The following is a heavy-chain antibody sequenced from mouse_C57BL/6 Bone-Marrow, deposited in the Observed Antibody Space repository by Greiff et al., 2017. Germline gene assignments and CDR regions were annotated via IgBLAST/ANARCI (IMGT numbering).Heavy chain of an antibody. Sequence: VQLKESGAELVRPGASVKLSCTASGFNIKDDYMHWVKQRPEQGLEWIGWIDPENGDTAYAPKFQGKATITADTSSNTAYLQLSSLTSEDTAVYYCTGLLYPRYFDYWGQGTTLTVSS. J-gene: IGHJ2*01. D-gene: IGHD2-1*01. CDR1: GFNIKDDY. V-gene: IGHV14-4*01. CDR3: TGLLYPRYFDY. CDR2: IDPENGDT.